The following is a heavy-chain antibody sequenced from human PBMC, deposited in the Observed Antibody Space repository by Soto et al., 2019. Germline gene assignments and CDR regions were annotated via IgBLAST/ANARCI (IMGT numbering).Heavy chain of an antibody. CDR2: ISGSGGST. J-gene: IGHJ4*02. Sequence: AGGSLRLSCAASGFTFSSYAMSWVRQAPGKGLEWVSAISGSGGSTYYADSVKGRFTISRDNSKNTLYLQMNSLRAEDTAVYYCAKDSEYCTNGVCPWSKIDYWGQGTLVTVSS. CDR1: GFTFSSYA. V-gene: IGHV3-23*01. D-gene: IGHD2-8*01. CDR3: AKDSEYCTNGVCPWSKIDY.